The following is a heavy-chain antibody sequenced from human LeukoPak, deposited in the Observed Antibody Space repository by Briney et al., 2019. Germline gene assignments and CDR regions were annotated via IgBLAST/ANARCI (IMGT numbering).Heavy chain of an antibody. CDR3: ARDRFMMEWLFNQFDY. CDR1: GYTFTGYY. Sequence: SSVTASCKASGYTFTGYYMHWVRQAPGQGLEWMGWINPNSGGTNYAQKFQGRVTMTRDTSISTAYMELSRLRSDDTAVYYCARDRFMMEWLFNQFDYWGQGTLVTVSS. CDR2: INPNSGGT. D-gene: IGHD3-3*01. J-gene: IGHJ4*02. V-gene: IGHV1-2*02.